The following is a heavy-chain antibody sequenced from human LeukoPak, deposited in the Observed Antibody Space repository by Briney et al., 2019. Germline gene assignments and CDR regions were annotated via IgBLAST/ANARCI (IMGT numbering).Heavy chain of an antibody. CDR2: IYYSGST. CDR3: ARATSYYDILTGYYNAPPYLDY. CDR1: GGSISSGGYY. Sequence: PSETLSLTCTVSGGSISSGGYYWSWIRQHPGKGLEWIGYIYYSGSTYYNPSLKSRVTISVDTSKNQFSLKLSSVTAADTALYYCARATSYYDILTGYYNAPPYLDYWGQGTLVTVSS. D-gene: IGHD3-9*01. V-gene: IGHV4-31*03. J-gene: IGHJ4*02.